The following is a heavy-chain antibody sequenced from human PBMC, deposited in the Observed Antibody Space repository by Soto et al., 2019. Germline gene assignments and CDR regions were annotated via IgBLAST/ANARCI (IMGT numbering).Heavy chain of an antibody. Sequence: PSETLSLTCTVPGGSISSYYWSWIRQPPGKGLEWIGYIYYSGSTNYNPSLKSRVTISVDTSKNQFSLKLSSVTAADTAVYYCARHSSPHFDWLLSLDYWGQGTLVTVSS. CDR2: IYYSGST. V-gene: IGHV4-59*08. J-gene: IGHJ4*02. CDR1: GGSISSYY. D-gene: IGHD3-9*01. CDR3: ARHSSPHFDWLLSLDY.